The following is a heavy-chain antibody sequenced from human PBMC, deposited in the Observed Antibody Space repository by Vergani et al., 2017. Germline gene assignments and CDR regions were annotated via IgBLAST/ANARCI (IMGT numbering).Heavy chain of an antibody. CDR1: EYSFGNYW. D-gene: IGHD6-19*01. J-gene: IGHJ6*02. CDR2: IYPADSDT. Sequence: EVELVQSGPEMRKPGESLKISCKGSEYSFGNYWIGWLRQMPGKGLEWMGIIYPADSDTRYSPSFQGQVTISADKSISTAFLQWDSLKASDTAMYYCARQVAVAGKWWGPYYYYGMDVWGQXP. V-gene: IGHV5-51*01. CDR3: ARQVAVAGKWWGPYYYYGMDV.